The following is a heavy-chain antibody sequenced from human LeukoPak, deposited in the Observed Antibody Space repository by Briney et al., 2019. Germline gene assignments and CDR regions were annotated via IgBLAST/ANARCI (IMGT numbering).Heavy chain of an antibody. V-gene: IGHV3-23*01. Sequence: GGSLRLSCAASGFTFSTYVVGWVRQAPGKGLEWVSVISTTGDVTFYADSVKGRFTISRNNSKNTLYLQMNSLRVEDTAIYYCAKGGSGSYYDRFDYWGQGTLVTVSS. CDR1: GFTFSTYV. D-gene: IGHD1-26*01. J-gene: IGHJ4*02. CDR2: ISTTGDVT. CDR3: AKGGSGSYYDRFDY.